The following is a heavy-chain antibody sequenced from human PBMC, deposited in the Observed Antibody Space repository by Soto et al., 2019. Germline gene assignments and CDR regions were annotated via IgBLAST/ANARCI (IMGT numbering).Heavy chain of an antibody. V-gene: IGHV1-69*13. CDR3: ASGRDGYNYVDY. D-gene: IGHD5-12*01. J-gene: IGHJ4*02. Sequence: SVKVSCKASGGTFSSYAISWVRQAPGQGLEWMGGIIPIFGTANYAQKFQGRVTITADESTSTAYMELSSLRSEDTAVYYCASGRDGYNYVDYWGQGTLVTVSS. CDR1: GGTFSSYA. CDR2: IIPIFGTA.